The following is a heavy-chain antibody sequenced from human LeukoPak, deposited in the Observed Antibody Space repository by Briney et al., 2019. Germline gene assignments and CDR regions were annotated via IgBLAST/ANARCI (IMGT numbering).Heavy chain of an antibody. J-gene: IGHJ4*02. Sequence: ASVKVSCKASGYTFTRYYMHCVRQAPGQGREWMGIIDPSGGSTSYAQKFQSGVTMTRDTSTSTVYMELSSLRSEDTAVYYCARVKSGTTQGDSDYWGQGTLVTVSS. CDR2: IDPSGGST. CDR1: GYTFTRYY. D-gene: IGHD1-1*01. V-gene: IGHV1-46*01. CDR3: ARVKSGTTQGDSDY.